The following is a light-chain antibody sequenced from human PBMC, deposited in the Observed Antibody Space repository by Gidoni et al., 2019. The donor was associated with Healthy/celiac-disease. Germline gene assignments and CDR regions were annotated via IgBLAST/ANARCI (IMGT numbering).Light chain of an antibody. V-gene: IGLV1-40*01. J-gene: IGLJ2*01. CDR2: GNS. CDR3: QSYDSSLSGPYVV. Sequence: QSVLTQPPSVSVSPVPRFTISCTGSSSNIGAGYDVHWYQQLPGTAPKLLIYGNSNRASGVPDRFSGSKSGTSASLAITGLQAEDEADYYCQSYDSSLSGPYVVFGGGTKLTVL. CDR1: SSNIGAGYD.